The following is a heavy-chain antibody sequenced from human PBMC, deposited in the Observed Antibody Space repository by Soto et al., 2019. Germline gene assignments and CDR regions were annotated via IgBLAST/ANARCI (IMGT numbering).Heavy chain of an antibody. CDR2: ISYDGSNK. J-gene: IGHJ3*02. CDR1: GFTFSSYG. Sequence: GGSLRLSCAASGFTFSSYGMHWVRQAPGKGLEWVAVISYDGSNKYYADSVKGRFTISRDNSKNTLYLQMNSLRAEDTAVYYCAKDPGYSSGWSFDIWGQGTMVTVSS. CDR3: AKDPGYSSGWSFDI. D-gene: IGHD6-19*01. V-gene: IGHV3-30*18.